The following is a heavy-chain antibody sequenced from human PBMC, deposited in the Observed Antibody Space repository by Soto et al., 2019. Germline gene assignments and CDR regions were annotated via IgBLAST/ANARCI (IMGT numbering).Heavy chain of an antibody. D-gene: IGHD3-10*01. V-gene: IGHV3-21*01. CDR1: GFTFSSYS. CDR3: ARDHPRGRSGSYYNAPDY. Sequence: EVQLVESGGGLVKPGGSLRLSCAASGFTFSSYSMNWVRQAPGKGLEWVSSISSSSSYIYYADSVKGRSTISRDNAKNSLYLQMNNLRAEDTAVYYCARDHPRGRSGSYYNAPDYWGQGTLVTVSS. J-gene: IGHJ4*02. CDR2: ISSSSSYI.